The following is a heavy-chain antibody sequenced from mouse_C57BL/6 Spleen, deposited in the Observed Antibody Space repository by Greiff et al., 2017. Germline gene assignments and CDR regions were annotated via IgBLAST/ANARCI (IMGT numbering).Heavy chain of an antibody. V-gene: IGHV3-6*01. CDR3: ARDHYGYDGTGFDY. D-gene: IGHD2-2*01. Sequence: EVQLVESGPGLVKPSQSLSLTCSVTGYSITSGYYWNWIRQFPGNKLEWMGYISYDGSNNYNPSLKNRISITRDTSKNQFFLKLNSVTTEDTATYYCARDHYGYDGTGFDYWGQGTTLTVSS. CDR2: ISYDGSN. J-gene: IGHJ2*01. CDR1: GYSITSGYY.